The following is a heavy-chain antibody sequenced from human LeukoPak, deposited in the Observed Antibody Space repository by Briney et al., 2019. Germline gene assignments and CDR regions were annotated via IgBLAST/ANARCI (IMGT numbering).Heavy chain of an antibody. CDR2: VSSSGSTI. CDR3: AAGWERWTLDY. D-gene: IGHD1-26*01. V-gene: IGHV3-48*03. J-gene: IGHJ4*02. Sequence: GGSLRLSCAASGFTFSSYEMNWVRQAPGKGLEWVSFVSSSGSTIYYADSVKGRFTISRDNANNSLYLRTHSLRAEDTAIYYCAAGWERWTLDYWGQGTLVTVSS. CDR1: GFTFSSYE.